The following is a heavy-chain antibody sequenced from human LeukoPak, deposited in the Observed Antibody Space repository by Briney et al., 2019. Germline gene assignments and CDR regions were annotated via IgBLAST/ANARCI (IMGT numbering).Heavy chain of an antibody. Sequence: GGSLRLSCAASGFTFSSYWMHWVRQAPGKGLEWVAVISYDGSNKYYADSVKGRFTISRDNSKDTLYLQVNSVRAEDTAVYYCARDLRHQLLYCLDYWGQGTLVTVSS. CDR2: ISYDGSNK. CDR1: GFTFSSYW. V-gene: IGHV3-30*03. J-gene: IGHJ4*02. CDR3: ARDLRHQLLYCLDY. D-gene: IGHD2-2*02.